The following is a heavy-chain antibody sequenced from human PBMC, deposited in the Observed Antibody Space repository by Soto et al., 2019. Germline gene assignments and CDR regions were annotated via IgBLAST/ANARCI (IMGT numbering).Heavy chain of an antibody. CDR1: GFTFSSYA. D-gene: IGHD3-3*01. CDR2: ISGSGGST. V-gene: IGHV3-23*01. J-gene: IGHJ4*02. Sequence: PGGSLRLSCAASGFTFSSYAMSWVRQAPGKGLEWVSAISGSGGSTYYADSVKGRFTISRDNSKNTLYLQMNSLRAEDTAVYYCAKVLTFAVVIPSDYWGQGPLVTVS. CDR3: AKVLTFAVVIPSDY.